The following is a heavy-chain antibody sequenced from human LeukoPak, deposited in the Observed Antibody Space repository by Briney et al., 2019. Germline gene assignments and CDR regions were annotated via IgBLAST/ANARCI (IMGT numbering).Heavy chain of an antibody. CDR3: AKLPYDSSGYYLDY. Sequence: GGSLRLSCAASGFTFSSYAMSWVRQAPGKGLEWVSAISGSGGSTYYADSVKGRFTISRDNSKNTLYLQMNSLRAEDTAVYYCAKLPYDSSGYYLDYWGQGTLVTVSS. D-gene: IGHD3-22*01. CDR1: GFTFSSYA. CDR2: ISGSGGST. J-gene: IGHJ4*02. V-gene: IGHV3-23*01.